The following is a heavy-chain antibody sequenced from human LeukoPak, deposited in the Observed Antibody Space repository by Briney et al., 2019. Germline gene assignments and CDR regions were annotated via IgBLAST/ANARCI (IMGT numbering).Heavy chain of an antibody. J-gene: IGHJ3*02. CDR3: EREGASGSGSFAFDI. CDR1: GFTFSRYE. CDR2: ITTSGSNT. Sequence: GGSLSLSCAASGFTFSRYEMHWVRNGPGQGLERMSYITTSGSNTTYADSVLNRPTISRDNAKNSLYLQMHSLRADDTAVYYCEREGASGSGSFAFDIWGQGTMVTVSA. D-gene: IGHD3-10*01. V-gene: IGHV3-48*03.